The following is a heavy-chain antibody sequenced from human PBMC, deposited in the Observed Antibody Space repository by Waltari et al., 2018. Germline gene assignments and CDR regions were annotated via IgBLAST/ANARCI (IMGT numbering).Heavy chain of an antibody. CDR2: ISVGSIST. CDR3: AKGSDRYYFEY. Sequence: EVQLLESGGGLVQPGGSLRLSCAASGFTFSSFAMSWVRQAPGKGLEWVSSISVGSISTYYADSVRGRFTISRDNSKNTLYLQMSSLRAEDTAVYYCAKGSDRYYFEYWGQGTLVTVSS. CDR1: GFTFSSFA. V-gene: IGHV3-23*01. J-gene: IGHJ4*02.